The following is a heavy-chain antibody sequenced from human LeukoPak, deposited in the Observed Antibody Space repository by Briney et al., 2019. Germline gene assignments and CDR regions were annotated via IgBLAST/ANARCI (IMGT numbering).Heavy chain of an antibody. D-gene: IGHD3-22*01. CDR3: ARDISDSSGYYRHFDY. CDR1: GASIRSYY. CDR2: IYYSGST. Sequence: SETQSLTCTVSGASIRSYYWSWIRQPPGKGLQWIGNIYYSGSTNYNPSLKSRVTISADTSKKQFSLKLSSVTAADTAVYYCARDISDSSGYYRHFDYWGQGTLVTVSS. V-gene: IGHV4-59*01. J-gene: IGHJ4*02.